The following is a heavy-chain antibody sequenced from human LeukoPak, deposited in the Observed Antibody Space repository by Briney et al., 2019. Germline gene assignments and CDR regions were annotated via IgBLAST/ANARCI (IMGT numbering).Heavy chain of an antibody. D-gene: IGHD6-13*01. CDR3: ARAGGYSSSHLIVY. CDR2: ISSSSSYI. J-gene: IGHJ4*02. V-gene: IGHV3-21*01. CDR1: GFTFSSYS. Sequence: PGGSLRLSCAASGFTFSSYSMNWVRQAPGKGLERVSYISSSSSYIYYADSVKGRFTISRDNAKNSLYLQMNSLRAEDTAVYYCARAGGYSSSHLIVYWGQGTLVTVSS.